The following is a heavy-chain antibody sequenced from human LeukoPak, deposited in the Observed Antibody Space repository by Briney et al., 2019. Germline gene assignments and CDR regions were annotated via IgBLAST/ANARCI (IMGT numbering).Heavy chain of an antibody. CDR3: ARDGNYSGSYPYYFDY. CDR2: IIPIFGTA. J-gene: IGHJ4*02. CDR1: GGTFSSYA. D-gene: IGHD1-26*01. V-gene: IGHV1-69*01. Sequence: GSSVKVSFKASGGTFSSYAISWVRQAPGQGLEWMGGIIPIFGTANYAQKFQGRVTITADESTSTAYMELSSLRSEDTAVYYCARDGNYSGSYPYYFDYWGQGTLVTVSS.